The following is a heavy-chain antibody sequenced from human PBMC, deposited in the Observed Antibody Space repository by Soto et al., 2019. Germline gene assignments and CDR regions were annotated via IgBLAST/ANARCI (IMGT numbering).Heavy chain of an antibody. J-gene: IGHJ4*02. CDR3: ARESEDLTSNFDY. CDR1: GFTFSNFA. Sequence: NPGGSLRLSCAASGFTFSNFAMTWVRQAPGEGLEWVSSISSTTNYIYYGDSMKGRFTISRDNAKNSLYLEMNSLRAEDTAVYYCARESEDLTSNFDYWGQGTLVTVSS. CDR2: ISSTTNYI. V-gene: IGHV3-21*06.